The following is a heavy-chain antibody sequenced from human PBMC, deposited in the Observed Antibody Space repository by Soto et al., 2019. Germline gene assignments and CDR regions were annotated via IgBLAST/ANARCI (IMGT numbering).Heavy chain of an antibody. CDR3: ASQMGVTGIYEHNYAMDV. V-gene: IGHV1-69*12. J-gene: IGHJ6*02. CDR1: GGTFSSYA. D-gene: IGHD1-20*01. Sequence: QVQLVQSGAEVKKPGSSVKVSCKASGGTFSSYAISWVREAPGQGLEWMGGIIPIFGTANYAQKFEGRVTITADESTSTVYMELSSLRSEDTAVYYCASQMGVTGIYEHNYAMDVWCQGTTVTVSS. CDR2: IIPIFGTA.